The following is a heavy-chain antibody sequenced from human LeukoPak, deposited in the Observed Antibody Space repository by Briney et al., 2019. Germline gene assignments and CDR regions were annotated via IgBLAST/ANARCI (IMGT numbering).Heavy chain of an antibody. CDR2: ISSSGSTI. J-gene: IGHJ4*02. V-gene: IGHV3-48*03. Sequence: PGGSLRLSCAASGFTFSSYEMNWVRQAPGKGLEWVSYISSSGSTIYYADSVKGRFTISRDNAKNSLYLQMNSLRAEDTALYYCAKDSLPSVGVYSPSFFDYWGQGTLVTVSS. CDR1: GFTFSSYE. CDR3: AKDSLPSVGVYSPSFFDY. D-gene: IGHD1-26*01.